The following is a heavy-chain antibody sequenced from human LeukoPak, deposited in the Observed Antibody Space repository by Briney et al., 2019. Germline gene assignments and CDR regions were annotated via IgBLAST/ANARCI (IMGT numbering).Heavy chain of an antibody. CDR2: ISSSSSYI. CDR3: ARDRSAMVRGIFDY. D-gene: IGHD3-10*01. Sequence: GGSLRLSCAASGFTFSSYSMNWVRQAPGKGLEWVSPISSSSSYIYYADSVKGRFTISRDNAKNSLYLQMNSLRAEDTAVYYCARDRSAMVRGIFDYWGQGTLVTVSS. V-gene: IGHV3-21*01. CDR1: GFTFSSYS. J-gene: IGHJ4*02.